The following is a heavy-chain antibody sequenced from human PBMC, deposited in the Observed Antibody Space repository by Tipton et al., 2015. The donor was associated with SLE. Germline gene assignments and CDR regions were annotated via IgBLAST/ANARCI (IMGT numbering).Heavy chain of an antibody. J-gene: IGHJ3*02. D-gene: IGHD3-22*01. CDR3: ARGGYYDSSGYYYLDAFDI. CDR1: GGSFSGYY. CDR2: INHSGST. Sequence: THTCAVYGGSFSGYYWSWIRQPPGKGLEWIGEINHSGSTNYNPSLKSRVTISVDTSKNQFSLKLSSVTAADTAVYYCARGGYYDSSGYYYLDAFDIWGQGTMVTVSS. V-gene: IGHV4-34*01.